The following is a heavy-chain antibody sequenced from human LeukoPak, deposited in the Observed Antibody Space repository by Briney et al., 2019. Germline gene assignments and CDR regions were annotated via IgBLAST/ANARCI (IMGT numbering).Heavy chain of an antibody. CDR3: AKGRVGTNGVLEH. Sequence: PGGSLRLSCAASGRTFSEYAMSWVRQVPGMGLEWVSTICVSGGSTNYADSVRGRFTISRDNSKNTLYMQINSLRADDTAVYYCAKGRVGTNGVLEHWGQGTLVTVSS. CDR2: ICVSGGST. D-gene: IGHD1-26*01. V-gene: IGHV3-23*01. CDR1: GRTFSEYA. J-gene: IGHJ1*01.